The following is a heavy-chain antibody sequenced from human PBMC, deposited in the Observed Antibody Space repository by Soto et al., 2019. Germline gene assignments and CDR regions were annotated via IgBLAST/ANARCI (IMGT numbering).Heavy chain of an antibody. CDR2: IYYSGST. J-gene: IGHJ4*02. D-gene: IGHD3-16*01. CDR3: ARHWGFWADF. Sequence: SETLSLTCTVSGGSIRSYYWSWIRQPPGKGLEWIGYIYYSGSTNYNPSLKSRVTISVDTSKNQFSLKLSSVTAADTAVYYCARHWGFWADFWGQGTLVTVSS. CDR1: GGSIRSYY. V-gene: IGHV4-59*08.